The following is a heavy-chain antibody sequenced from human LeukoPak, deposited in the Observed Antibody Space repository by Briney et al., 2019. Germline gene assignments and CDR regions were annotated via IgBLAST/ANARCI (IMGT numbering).Heavy chain of an antibody. V-gene: IGHV3-30*18. CDR1: GFTFNTFA. D-gene: IGHD6-19*01. Sequence: PGGSLRLSCAASGFTFNTFAMNWVRQAPGKGLEWVALISYDGSEKYYTDSVKGRFTASRDNSKNTVFLQLNNLRAEDTAVFYCAKPMAVAGRGWYGLDVWGQGTTVTVSS. J-gene: IGHJ6*02. CDR3: AKPMAVAGRGWYGLDV. CDR2: ISYDGSEK.